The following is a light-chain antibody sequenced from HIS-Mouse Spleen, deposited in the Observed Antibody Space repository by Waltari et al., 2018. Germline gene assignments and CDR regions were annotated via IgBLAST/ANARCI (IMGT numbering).Light chain of an antibody. Sequence: QSALTQPASVSGSPGQSITISCTGTSSDVGSYNLVSWYQQHPGKAPKLMIYEVSKRPSGVPGRVPGSKSGNTASLTVSGLQAEDEADYYCSSYAGSNNWVFGGGTKLTVL. CDR2: EVS. V-gene: IGLV2-8*01. CDR1: SSDVGSYNL. J-gene: IGLJ3*02. CDR3: SSYAGSNNWV.